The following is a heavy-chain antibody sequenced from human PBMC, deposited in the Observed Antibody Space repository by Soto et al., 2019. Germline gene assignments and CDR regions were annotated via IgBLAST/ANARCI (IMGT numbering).Heavy chain of an antibody. J-gene: IGHJ4*02. CDR3: ARDPGYCSSTSCLPANYFDY. Sequence: LRLSCAASGFTFSSYAMHWVRQAPGKGLEWVAVISYDGSNKYYADSVKGRFTISRDNSKNTLYLQMNSLRAEDTAVYYCARDPGYCSSTSCLPANYFDYWGQGTLVTVSS. D-gene: IGHD2-2*01. CDR2: ISYDGSNK. V-gene: IGHV3-30-3*01. CDR1: GFTFSSYA.